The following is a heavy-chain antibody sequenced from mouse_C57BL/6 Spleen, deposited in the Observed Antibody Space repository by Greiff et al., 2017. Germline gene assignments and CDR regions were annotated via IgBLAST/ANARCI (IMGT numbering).Heavy chain of an antibody. CDR2: ISYDGSN. CDR1: GYSITSGYY. J-gene: IGHJ4*01. V-gene: IGHV3-6*01. Sequence: DVKLVESGPGLVKPSQSLSLTCSVTGYSITSGYYWNWIRQFPGNKLEWMGYISYDGSNNYNPSLKNRISITRDTSKNQFFLKLNSVTTEDTATYYCAREGDEAMDYWGQGTSVTVSS. D-gene: IGHD3-3*01. CDR3: AREGDEAMDY.